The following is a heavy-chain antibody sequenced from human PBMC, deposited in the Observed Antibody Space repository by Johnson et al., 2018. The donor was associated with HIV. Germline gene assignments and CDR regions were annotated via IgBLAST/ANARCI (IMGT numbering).Heavy chain of an antibody. CDR1: GFTVSTKY. J-gene: IGHJ3*01. D-gene: IGHD1-26*01. CDR2: IKQEGSEK. CDR3: ARDRVYSGSYYSGAFDV. Sequence: VQLVESGGGVVRPGGSLRLSCAASGFTVSTKYMTWVRQAPVKGLEWVANIKQEGSEKYYVDSLKGRFTISRDNVKKSLFLQMNGLRADDTAVYYCARDRVYSGSYYSGAFDVWGQGTMVIVSS. V-gene: IGHV3-7*03.